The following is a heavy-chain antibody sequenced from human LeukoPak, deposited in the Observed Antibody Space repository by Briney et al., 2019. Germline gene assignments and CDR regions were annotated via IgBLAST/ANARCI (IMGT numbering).Heavy chain of an antibody. CDR3: ARARLLWLYGMDV. V-gene: IGHV3-33*01. D-gene: IGHD3-10*01. CDR1: GFTFSSYG. Sequence: GGSLRLSCAASGFTFSSYGMHWVRQAPGKGLEWVAVIWYDGSNNYYADSVKGRFTISRDNSKNTLYLQMNSLRAENTAVYYCARARLLWLYGMDVWGQGTTVTVSS. J-gene: IGHJ6*02. CDR2: IWYDGSNN.